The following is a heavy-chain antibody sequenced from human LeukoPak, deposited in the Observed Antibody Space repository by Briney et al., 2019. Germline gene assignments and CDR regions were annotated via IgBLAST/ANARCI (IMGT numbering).Heavy chain of an antibody. D-gene: IGHD3-10*01. Sequence: ASVKVSRKASGYTFINHCISWLRQAPGQGLEWMGWISGYNGKTEYSQKLQGRVTMTTDTSTSTAYMELRSLTSDDTAVYYCARDIGVSQFDSWGQGTLVTVSS. CDR2: ISGYNGKT. J-gene: IGHJ4*02. V-gene: IGHV1-18*01. CDR1: GYTFINHC. CDR3: ARDIGVSQFDS.